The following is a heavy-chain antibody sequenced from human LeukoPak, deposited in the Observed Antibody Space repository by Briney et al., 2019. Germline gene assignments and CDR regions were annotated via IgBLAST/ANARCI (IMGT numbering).Heavy chain of an antibody. CDR3: ANGQLVWEFDY. D-gene: IGHD1-1*01. J-gene: IGHJ4*02. CDR2: IYHSGST. V-gene: IGHV4-30-2*01. Sequence: PSQTLSLTCTVSGGSISSGGYYWSWIRQPPGKGLEWIGYIYHSGSTYYNPSLESRVTMAADRSKNQFSLKLSSVTAADTAVYYCANGQLVWEFDYWGQGTLVSVSS. CDR1: GGSISSGGYY.